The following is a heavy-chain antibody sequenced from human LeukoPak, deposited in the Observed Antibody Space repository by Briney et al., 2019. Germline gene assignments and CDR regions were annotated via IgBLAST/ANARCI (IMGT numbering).Heavy chain of an antibody. CDR3: ARHGSGTYFDP. J-gene: IGHJ5*02. D-gene: IGHD1-26*01. Sequence: SETLSLTCALSGYFISSGYYWGWIRQPPGKGLGWIGSIYHSGSTYYNPSLKSRFTISVDTATNQFSLKVSSVTAADMAVYYCARHGSGTYFDPWGQGTLVTVSS. CDR1: GYFISSGYY. V-gene: IGHV4-38-2*01. CDR2: IYHSGST.